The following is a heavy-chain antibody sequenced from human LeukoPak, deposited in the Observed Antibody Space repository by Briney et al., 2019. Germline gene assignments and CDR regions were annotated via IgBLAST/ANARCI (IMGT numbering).Heavy chain of an antibody. D-gene: IGHD3-3*01. CDR1: GFTFSSYW. CDR2: INSDGSST. J-gene: IGHJ4*02. CDR3: ARGYILEDSWSGYSFFDY. Sequence: GGSLRLSCAASGFTFSSYWMHWVRQAPGKGLVWVSRINSDGSSTSYADSVKGRFTISRDSAKNTLYLQMNSLRAEDTAVYYCARGYILEDSWSGYSFFDYWGQGTLVTVSS. V-gene: IGHV3-74*01.